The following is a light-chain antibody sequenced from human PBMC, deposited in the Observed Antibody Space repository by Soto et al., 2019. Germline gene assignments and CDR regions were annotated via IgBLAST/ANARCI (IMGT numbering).Light chain of an antibody. CDR2: DDS. Sequence: SSELTQPPSVSVAPGQTARINCGGTNIGSKSVHWYQQKPGQAPVLVVYDDSDRPSGIPERFSGSNSGNTASLTISRVEAGNEAEYYCQVWDSSSDHLYVFGTGTKLTVL. J-gene: IGLJ1*01. CDR3: QVWDSSSDHLYV. CDR1: NIGSKS. V-gene: IGLV3-21*02.